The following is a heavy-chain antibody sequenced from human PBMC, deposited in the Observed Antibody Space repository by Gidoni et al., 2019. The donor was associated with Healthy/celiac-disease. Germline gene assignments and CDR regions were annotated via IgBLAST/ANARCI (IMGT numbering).Heavy chain of an antibody. CDR2: ISWNSGSI. Sequence: EVQLVESGGGLVQPGRSLRLSCAAFGFTFDDYAMHWVRQAPGKGLEWVSGISWNSGSIGYADSVKGRFTISRDNAKNSLYLQMNSLRAEDTALYYCAKDMESKSYGMDVWGQGTTVTVSS. D-gene: IGHD3-3*01. CDR3: AKDMESKSYGMDV. CDR1: GFTFDDYA. J-gene: IGHJ6*02. V-gene: IGHV3-9*01.